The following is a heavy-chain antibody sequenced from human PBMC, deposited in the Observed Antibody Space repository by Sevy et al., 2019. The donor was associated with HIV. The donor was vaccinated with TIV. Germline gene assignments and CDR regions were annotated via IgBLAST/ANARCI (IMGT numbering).Heavy chain of an antibody. Sequence: SETLSLTCTVSGGSISSGDYYWSWIRQPPGKGLEWIGYIYYSGSTYYNPSLKSRVTISVDTSKNQFSLKLSFVTAADTAVYYCASYCSGGSCSYYFDYWGQGTLVTVSS. CDR3: ASYCSGGSCSYYFDY. D-gene: IGHD2-15*01. V-gene: IGHV4-30-4*01. CDR1: GGSISSGDYY. J-gene: IGHJ4*02. CDR2: IYYSGST.